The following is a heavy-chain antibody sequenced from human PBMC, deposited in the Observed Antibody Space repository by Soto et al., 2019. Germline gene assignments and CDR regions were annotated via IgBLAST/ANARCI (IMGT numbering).Heavy chain of an antibody. CDR1: GFTFSSYA. D-gene: IGHD2-8*01. CDR2: ISGSGGST. CDR3: AKKTRYCTNGVCYTGFDY. V-gene: IGHV3-23*01. J-gene: IGHJ4*02. Sequence: GGSLRLSCAASGFTFSSYAMSWVRQAPGKGLEWVSAISGSGGSTYYADSVKGRFTISRDNSKNTLYLQMNSLRAEDTAVYYCAKKTRYCTNGVCYTGFDYWGQGTLVTVSS.